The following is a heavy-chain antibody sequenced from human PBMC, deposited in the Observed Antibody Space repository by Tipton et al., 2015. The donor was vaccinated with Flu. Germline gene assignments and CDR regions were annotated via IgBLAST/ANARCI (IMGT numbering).Heavy chain of an antibody. J-gene: IGHJ6*02. V-gene: IGHV4-4*02. CDR2: IYHRGST. CDR1: GGSISSSNW. CDR3: ARDRGSSWYYYGMDV. Sequence: TLSLTCAVSGGSISSSNWWSWVRQPPGKGLEWIGEIYHRGSTNYNPSLKSRVTISVDKSKNQFSLKLSSVTAADTAVYYCARDRGSSWYYYGMDVWGQGTTVTVSS. D-gene: IGHD6-6*01.